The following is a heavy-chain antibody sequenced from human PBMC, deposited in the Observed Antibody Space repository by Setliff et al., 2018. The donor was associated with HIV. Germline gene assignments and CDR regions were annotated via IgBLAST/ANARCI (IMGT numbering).Heavy chain of an antibody. CDR1: GGSVSTGNYY. V-gene: IGHV4-30-4*08. J-gene: IGHJ5*02. CDR3: ARIGSGWSVGWFDP. D-gene: IGHD6-13*01. CDR2: IYYTGST. Sequence: SETLSLTCTVSGGSVSTGNYYWTWIRQPPGKGLEWIGSIYYTGSTYYSPSLKSRATISIDTSKNQLSLKLRSVTAADTAVYYCARIGSGWSVGWFDPWGQGTLVTVSS.